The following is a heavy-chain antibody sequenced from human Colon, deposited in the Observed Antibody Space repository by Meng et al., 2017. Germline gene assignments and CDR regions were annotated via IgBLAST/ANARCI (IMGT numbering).Heavy chain of an antibody. J-gene: IGHJ4*02. CDR3: ARGSGSGSFNELQD. Sequence: EVQLLASGGGLVQPGGSLRLSCAASGFTFINEAMGWVRQAPGMGLEWVSGIIGGGTRTFYADSVKGRFTVSRDNSKNTLSLQMNSLRDEDTAIYYCARGSGSGSFNELQDWGQGTLVTVSS. CDR1: GFTFINEA. D-gene: IGHD1-26*01. V-gene: IGHV3-23*01. CDR2: IIGGGTRT.